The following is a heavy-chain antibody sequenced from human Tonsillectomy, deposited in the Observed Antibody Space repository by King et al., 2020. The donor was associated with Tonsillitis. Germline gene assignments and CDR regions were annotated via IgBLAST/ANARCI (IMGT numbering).Heavy chain of an antibody. D-gene: IGHD6-13*01. CDR2: IKQDGSEK. CDR3: AGSSSRDRY. Sequence: VQLVGSGGGVVQPGGSLRLSCAASGFTFSSSWMSGVRQAPGKGLGWGANIKQDGSEKYYVESVKGRVTISRDNAKISLCLQMKSLRAEDTAVYYCAGSSSRDRYWGQGTLVTVSS. J-gene: IGHJ4*02. V-gene: IGHV3-7*01. CDR1: GFTFSSSW.